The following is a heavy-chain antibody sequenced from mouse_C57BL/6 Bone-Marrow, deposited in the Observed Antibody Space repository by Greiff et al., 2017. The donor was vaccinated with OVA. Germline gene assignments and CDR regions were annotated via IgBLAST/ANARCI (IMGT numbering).Heavy chain of an antibody. CDR3: ARWGYDWFAY. CDR2: IDPSDSYT. J-gene: IGHJ3*01. D-gene: IGHD2-2*01. V-gene: IGHV1-50*01. Sequence: VQLQQPGAELVKPGASVKLSCKASGYTFTSYWMQWVKQRPGQGLEWIGEIDPSDSYTNYNQKFKGKATLTVDTSSSTAYMQLSSLTSEDSAVYYCARWGYDWFAYWGQGTLVTVSA. CDR1: GYTFTSYW.